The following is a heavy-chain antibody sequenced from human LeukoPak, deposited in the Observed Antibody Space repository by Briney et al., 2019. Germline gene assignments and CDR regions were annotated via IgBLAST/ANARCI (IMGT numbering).Heavy chain of an antibody. D-gene: IGHD3-22*01. CDR1: GFTFSSYA. V-gene: IGHV3-23*01. J-gene: IGHJ4*02. CDR3: AKDLVGRYYYDSSGPDY. CDR2: ISGSGGST. Sequence: GGSLRLSCAASGFTFSSYAMSWVRQAPGKGLEWVSAISGSGGSTYYADSVKGRFTISRDNPKNTLYLQMNSLRAEDTAVYYCAKDLVGRYYYDSSGPDYWGQGTLVTVSS.